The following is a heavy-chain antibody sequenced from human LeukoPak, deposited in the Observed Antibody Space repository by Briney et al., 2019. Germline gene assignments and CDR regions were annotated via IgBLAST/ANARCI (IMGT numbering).Heavy chain of an antibody. Sequence: SETLSLTCTVSGGSISSYYWSWIRRPPGKGLEWIGYIYYSGSTNYNPSLKSRVTISVDTSKNQFSLKLSSVTAADTAVYYCARDTGDYSTYYFDYWGQGTLVTVSS. CDR1: GGSISSYY. CDR2: IYYSGST. D-gene: IGHD7-27*01. J-gene: IGHJ4*02. CDR3: ARDTGDYSTYYFDY. V-gene: IGHV4-59*12.